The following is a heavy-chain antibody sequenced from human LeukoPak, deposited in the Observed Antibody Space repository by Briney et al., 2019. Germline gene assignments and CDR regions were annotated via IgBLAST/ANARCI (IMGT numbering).Heavy chain of an antibody. V-gene: IGHV1-18*01. CDR2: ISAYNGNT. CDR3: ARRDRTYYYDSSGYYGY. CDR1: GYTFTSYG. D-gene: IGHD3-22*01. Sequence: GASVKVSCKASGYTFTSYGISWVRQAPGQGLEGMGWISAYNGNTNYAQKLQGRVTMTTDTSTSTAYMELRSLRSDDTAVYYCARRDRTYYYDSSGYYGYWGQGTLVTVSS. J-gene: IGHJ4*02.